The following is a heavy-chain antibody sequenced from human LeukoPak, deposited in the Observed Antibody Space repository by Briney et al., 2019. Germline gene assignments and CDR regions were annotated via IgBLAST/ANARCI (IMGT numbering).Heavy chain of an antibody. D-gene: IGHD3-22*01. CDR1: GYSITSGYY. CDR3: ARMGVSYYYDSSTYFPVAFDV. J-gene: IGHJ3*01. CDR2: IFHSGSI. Sequence: SETLSLTCAVPGYSITSGYYWGWGRQSPGRGLEWIGTIFHSGSIYYNPSLKSRLTLSVDTSKNQFSLKLNSLTAADTAVYYCARMGVSYYYDSSTYFPVAFDVWGQGTMVTVSA. V-gene: IGHV4-38-2*01.